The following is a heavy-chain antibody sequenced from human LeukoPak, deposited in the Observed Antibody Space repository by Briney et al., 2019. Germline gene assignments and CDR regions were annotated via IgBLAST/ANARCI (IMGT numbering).Heavy chain of an antibody. Sequence: GGSLRLSCAASGFSFNESYMSWIRQAPGKGLEWVAYISGSGNSMYYTDSVRGRFTISRDNARNSLFLHMSSLRADDTAVFYCVRGKRRFEYWGRGTLVSVSS. J-gene: IGHJ4*02. CDR1: GFSFNESY. CDR2: ISGSGNSM. V-gene: IGHV3-11*01. CDR3: VRGKRRFEY.